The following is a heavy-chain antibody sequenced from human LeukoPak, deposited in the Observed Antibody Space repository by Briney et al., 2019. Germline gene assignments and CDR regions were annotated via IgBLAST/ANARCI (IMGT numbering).Heavy chain of an antibody. V-gene: IGHV3-30*04. J-gene: IGHJ6*03. D-gene: IGHD4-11*01. CDR1: GFTFSSYA. CDR2: ISYDGSNK. CDR3: ARVGTVTSYYYYYYMDV. Sequence: GGSLRLSCAASGFTFSSYAMHWVRQAPGKGLEWVAVISYDGSNKYYADSVKGRFTISRDNSKNTLYLQMNSLRAEDTAVYYCARVGTVTSYYYYYYMDVWGKGTTVTVSS.